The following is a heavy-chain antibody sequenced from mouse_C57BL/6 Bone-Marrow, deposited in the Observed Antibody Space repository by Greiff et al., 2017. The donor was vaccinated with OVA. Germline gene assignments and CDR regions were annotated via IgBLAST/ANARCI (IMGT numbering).Heavy chain of an antibody. CDR2: IDPSDSYT. Sequence: QVQLQQPGAELVMPGASVKLSCKASGYTFTSYWMHWVKQRPGQGLEWIGEIDPSDSYTNYNQKFKGKSTLTVDKSSSTAYMQLSSLTSEDSAVYYCARYPYYYGFDYWGQGTTLTVSS. D-gene: IGHD1-1*01. CDR1: GYTFTSYW. J-gene: IGHJ2*01. CDR3: ARYPYYYGFDY. V-gene: IGHV1-69*01.